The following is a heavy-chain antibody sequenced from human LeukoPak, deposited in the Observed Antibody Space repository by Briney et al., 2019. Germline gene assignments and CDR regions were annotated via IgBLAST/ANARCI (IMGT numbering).Heavy chain of an antibody. D-gene: IGHD6-25*01. Sequence: PSETLSLTCTVSGDTLNSYYWTWIRQSPGEGLQWIGYVFYSGSSNYNASLRSRVAISVDTSKNQFSLKLTSVTAADTAAYYCAGRAARFFDYWGQGILVTVSS. CDR2: VFYSGSS. V-gene: IGHV4-59*01. J-gene: IGHJ4*02. CDR1: GDTLNSYY. CDR3: AGRAARFFDY.